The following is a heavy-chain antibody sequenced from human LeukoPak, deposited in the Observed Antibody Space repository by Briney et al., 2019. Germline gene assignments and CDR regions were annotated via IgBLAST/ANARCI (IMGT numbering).Heavy chain of an antibody. CDR2: ISSSSSTI. Sequence: GGSLRLSCPASGFPFSSYSMNWVRKAPGKGLEWVSYISSSSSTIYYADSVKGRFTISRDNAKNSLYLQMNSLRAEDTAVYYCARGDYWGQGTLVTVSS. V-gene: IGHV3-48*04. CDR1: GFPFSSYS. J-gene: IGHJ4*02. CDR3: ARGDY.